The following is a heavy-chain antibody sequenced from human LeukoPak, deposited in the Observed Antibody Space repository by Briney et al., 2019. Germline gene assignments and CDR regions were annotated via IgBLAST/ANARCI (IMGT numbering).Heavy chain of an antibody. D-gene: IGHD3-16*01. CDR2: TYYRSKWYN. Sequence: SQTLSLTCAISGDSVSSNSAAWNWIRQSPSRGLEWLGRTYYRSKWYNDYAVSVKSRITINPDTSKNQFSLQLNSVTPEDTAVYYCASSPLPGVYDYVWGSYHAFDIWGQGTTVTVSS. CDR1: GDSVSSNSAA. J-gene: IGHJ3*02. CDR3: ASSPLPGVYDYVWGSYHAFDI. V-gene: IGHV6-1*01.